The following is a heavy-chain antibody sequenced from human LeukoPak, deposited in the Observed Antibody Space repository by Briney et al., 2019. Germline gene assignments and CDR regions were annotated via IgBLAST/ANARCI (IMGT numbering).Heavy chain of an antibody. D-gene: IGHD3-10*01. CDR3: VKGALVRGNHQWHFDL. Sequence: GGSERLSCSASGFTFNTYAMYWVRQAPGKGLEYVSAITSSGGSTYYADSVKGRFTISRDNSKNTLYLQMSSLRAEDTAVYYCVKGALVRGNHQWHFDLWGRGTQVTVSS. CDR1: GFTFNTYA. J-gene: IGHJ2*01. V-gene: IGHV3-64D*09. CDR2: ITSSGGST.